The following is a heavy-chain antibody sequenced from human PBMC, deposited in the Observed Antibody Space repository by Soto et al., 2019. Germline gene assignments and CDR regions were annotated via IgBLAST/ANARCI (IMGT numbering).Heavy chain of an antibody. CDR1: GYNFIDFY. CDR2: INPNSGTT. D-gene: IGHD6-6*01. V-gene: IGHV1-2*02. J-gene: IGHJ6*02. CDR3: ANNYRRQLVAFLPGRYYNGMSV. Sequence: QVHLVQSGAEVKKPGAAVTVSCKASGYNFIDFYIHWVRQAPGQGLEWMGWINPNSGTTNYAQKFQGRVTMTRDTSINPAYMEVSSLRSDDTAVYFCANNYRRQLVAFLPGRYYNGMSVWGQGTTVTVSS.